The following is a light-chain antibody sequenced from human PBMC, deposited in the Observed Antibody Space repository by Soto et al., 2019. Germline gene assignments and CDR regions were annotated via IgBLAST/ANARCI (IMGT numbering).Light chain of an antibody. V-gene: IGKV1-39*01. CDR2: AAS. CDR1: QSVSTY. CDR3: QQSFSDPPLS. J-gene: IGKJ4*01. Sequence: DIPLTQSPSSLSASVGDRVTITCRASQSVSTYLNWYRQKPGEAPKLLIRAASSFEDGVPSRFSGSGSGTVFLPTTNSPHPKDFATFYCQQSFSDPPLSFGGGTRVEVK.